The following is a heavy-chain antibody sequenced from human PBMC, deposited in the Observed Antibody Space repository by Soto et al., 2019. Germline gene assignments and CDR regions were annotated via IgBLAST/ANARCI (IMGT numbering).Heavy chain of an antibody. V-gene: IGHV3-30*03. CDR3: ATAASDTVTTGSDAFDI. J-gene: IGHJ3*02. CDR2: ISYDGSNK. Sequence: GGSLRLSCAASGFTFSSYGMHWVRQAPGKGLEWVAVISYDGSNKYYADSVKGRFTISRDNSKNTLYLQMNSLRAEDTAVYYCATAASDTVTTGSDAFDIWGQGTMVTVSS. CDR1: GFTFSSYG. D-gene: IGHD4-17*01.